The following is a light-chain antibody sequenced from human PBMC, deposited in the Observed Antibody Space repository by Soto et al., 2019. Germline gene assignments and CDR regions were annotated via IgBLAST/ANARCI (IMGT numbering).Light chain of an antibody. CDR2: GAS. Sequence: EIVLTQSPGTLSSSPGERATLSCRASQSVDSTYLAWYQQKPGQAPRLLIYGASSRATGIPDRFSGSGSGTDFTLTISRLEPEDFAVYYCQQYGRSPRTFGQGTKVDIK. J-gene: IGKJ1*01. CDR3: QQYGRSPRT. V-gene: IGKV3-20*01. CDR1: QSVDSTY.